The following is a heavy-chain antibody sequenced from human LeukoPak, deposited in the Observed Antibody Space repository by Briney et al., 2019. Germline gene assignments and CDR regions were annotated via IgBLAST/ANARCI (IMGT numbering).Heavy chain of an antibody. CDR1: GFTFSSYA. CDR2: ISGSGGSP. J-gene: IGHJ4*02. D-gene: IGHD3-22*01. CDR3: VKQGGDYYDTTGKGFDY. Sequence: GGSLRLSCAASGFTFSSYAMNWVRQAPGKGLEWVSAISGSGGSPYYADSVKGRFTISRANSKKTVFLQMNSLKAEDTAVYYCVKQGGDYYDTTGKGFDYWPLGTLVTVSS. V-gene: IGHV3-23*01.